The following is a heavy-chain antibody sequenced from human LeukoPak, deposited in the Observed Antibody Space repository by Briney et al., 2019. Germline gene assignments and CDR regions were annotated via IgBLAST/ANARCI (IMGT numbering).Heavy chain of an antibody. J-gene: IGHJ6*03. CDR1: GFTFSSFA. CDR3: AKNRGHCVDGVCHNYYYLDV. Sequence: GGSLRLSCAASGFTFSSFAMTWVCQAPGKGLEWVSTVSGSAGRTDYADSVKGRFTISRDNLKNTLYLQMNGLRAEDTAVYYCAKNRGHCVDGVCHNYYYLDVWGRVTTVTVSS. V-gene: IGHV3-23*01. CDR2: VSGSAGRT. D-gene: IGHD2-8*02.